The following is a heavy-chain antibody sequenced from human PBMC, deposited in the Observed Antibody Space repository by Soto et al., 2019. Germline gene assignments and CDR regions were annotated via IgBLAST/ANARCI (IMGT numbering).Heavy chain of an antibody. J-gene: IGHJ6*02. Sequence: ASVKVSCKASGYSFTSYGISWVRRAPGQGLEWMGWISPYNGHTQFVQRFQGRVTMTTDTSTKTAYMELRNLRSDDTAHYYCARDLTIVPATHPRLENYGMDVWGQGTTVTVSS. CDR1: GYSFTSYG. CDR2: ISPYNGHT. CDR3: ARDLTIVPATHPRLENYGMDV. V-gene: IGHV1-18*01. D-gene: IGHD2-2*01.